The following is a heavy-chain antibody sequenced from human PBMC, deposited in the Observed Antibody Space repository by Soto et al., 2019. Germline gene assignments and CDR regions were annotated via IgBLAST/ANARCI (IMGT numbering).Heavy chain of an antibody. CDR2: IYYSGST. V-gene: IGHV4-59*08. D-gene: IGHD1-26*01. J-gene: IGHJ4*02. CDR3: ARRYGSAIDY. CDR1: GGTISIWH. Sequence: PSETLSLTCTVSGGTISIWHWSWIRQPPGKGLEWIGYIYYSGSTNCNPSLKSRVTISVDTSKNQFSLKLSSVTAADTAVYYCARRYGSAIDYWGQGTLVTVS.